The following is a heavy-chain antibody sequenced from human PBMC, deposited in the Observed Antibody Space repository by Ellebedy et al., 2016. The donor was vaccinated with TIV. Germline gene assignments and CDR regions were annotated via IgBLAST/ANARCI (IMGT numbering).Heavy chain of an antibody. V-gene: IGHV3-33*01. J-gene: IGHJ5*01. CDR2: IWYDGSKK. CDR3: ARGFYSSGWFGY. Sequence: GESLKISCAASGFTFSSYGMHWVRQAPGKGLEWVAVIWYDGSKKYYADSVKGRFTISRDNSKNTLYLQMNSLRAEDSAVYYCARGFYSSGWFGYWGQGTLVTVSS. D-gene: IGHD6-19*01. CDR1: GFTFSSYG.